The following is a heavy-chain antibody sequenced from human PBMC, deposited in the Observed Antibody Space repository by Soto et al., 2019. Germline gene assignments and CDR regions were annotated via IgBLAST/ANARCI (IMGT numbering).Heavy chain of an antibody. CDR1: GFTFSDHY. D-gene: IGHD2-15*01. CDR3: AKETLGYCSSGSCRIDY. Sequence: PGGSLRLSCAASGFTFSDHYMDWVRQAPGKGLEWVSAISGSGSSTYYADSVRGRFTISRDNSKNTLYLQMNSLRAEDTAVYYCAKETLGYCSSGSCRIDYWGQGTLVTVSS. V-gene: IGHV3-23*01. CDR2: ISGSGSST. J-gene: IGHJ4*02.